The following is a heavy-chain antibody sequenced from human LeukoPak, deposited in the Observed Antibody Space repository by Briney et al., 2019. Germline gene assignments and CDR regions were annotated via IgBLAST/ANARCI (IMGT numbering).Heavy chain of an antibody. CDR3: ATCSGSYRFDY. V-gene: IGHV3-23*01. D-gene: IGHD1-26*01. J-gene: IGHJ4*02. Sequence: PGGSLRLSCAASGFIFSTYAMSWVRQAPGKGLEWVSAISGTGGSTYYADSVKGRFTISRDNSENTLYLQANSLKAEDTAVYYCATCSGSYRFDYWGQGTLVTVSS. CDR2: ISGTGGST. CDR1: GFIFSTYA.